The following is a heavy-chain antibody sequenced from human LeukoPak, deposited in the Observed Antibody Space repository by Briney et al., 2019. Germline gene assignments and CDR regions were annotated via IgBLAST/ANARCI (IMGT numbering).Heavy chain of an antibody. CDR2: TSGSGGST. CDR3: ARDDYGDPNHDY. Sequence: GGSLRLSCAASGFTFSSYAMSWVRQAPGKGLEWVSATSGSGGSTYYADSVKGRFTISRDNSKNTLYLQMNSLRAEDTAVYYCARDDYGDPNHDYWGQGTLVTVSS. V-gene: IGHV3-23*01. J-gene: IGHJ4*02. D-gene: IGHD4-17*01. CDR1: GFTFSSYA.